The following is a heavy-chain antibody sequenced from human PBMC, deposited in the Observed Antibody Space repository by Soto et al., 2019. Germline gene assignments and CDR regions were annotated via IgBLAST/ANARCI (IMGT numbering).Heavy chain of an antibody. V-gene: IGHV3-33*01. Sequence: GGSLRLSCAASGFTFSSYGMHWVRQAPGKGLEWVAVIWYDGSNKYYADSVKGRFTISRDNSKNTLYLQMNSLRAEDTAVYYCARDRPYYDSSGNAFDIWGPGTMVTVSS. CDR1: GFTFSSYG. CDR3: ARDRPYYDSSGNAFDI. CDR2: IWYDGSNK. D-gene: IGHD3-22*01. J-gene: IGHJ3*02.